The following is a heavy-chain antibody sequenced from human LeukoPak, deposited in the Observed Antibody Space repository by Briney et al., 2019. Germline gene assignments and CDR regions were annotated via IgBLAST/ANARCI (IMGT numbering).Heavy chain of an antibody. V-gene: IGHV1-2*06. CDR2: INPNSGGT. J-gene: IGHJ3*02. CDR3: AGDYYDSSGYYLEAFDI. CDR1: GYTFTGYY. D-gene: IGHD3-22*01. Sequence: ASVKVSCKASGYTFTGYYMHWVRQAPGQGLEWMGRINPNSGGTNYAQKFQGRVTMTRDTSISTAYMELSRLRSDDTAVYYCAGDYYDSSGYYLEAFDIWGQGTMVTVSS.